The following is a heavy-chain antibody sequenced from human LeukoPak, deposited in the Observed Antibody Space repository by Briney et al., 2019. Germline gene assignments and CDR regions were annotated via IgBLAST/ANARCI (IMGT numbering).Heavy chain of an antibody. V-gene: IGHV4-34*01. Sequence: SETLSLTCAVYGGSFSGYYWSWIRQPPGKGLEWIGEINHSGSTNYNPSLKSRVTISVDTSKSQFSLKLSSVTAADTAVYYCARVMDFGPDFDYWGQGTLVTVSS. CDR1: GGSFSGYY. D-gene: IGHD3/OR15-3a*01. J-gene: IGHJ4*02. CDR2: INHSGST. CDR3: ARVMDFGPDFDY.